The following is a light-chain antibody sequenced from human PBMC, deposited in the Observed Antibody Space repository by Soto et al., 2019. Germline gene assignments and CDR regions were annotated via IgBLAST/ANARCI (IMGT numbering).Light chain of an antibody. Sequence: EIVLTQSPATLSLSPVERATLSCRASQSVSSYLAWYQQKPGQAPRLLIYDASNRATGSPDRFSGGGSGTDFTLTISRLEPEDFAVYYCQQYGYSPITFGQGTRLE. CDR2: DAS. CDR1: QSVSSY. V-gene: IGKV3-11*01. J-gene: IGKJ5*01. CDR3: QQYGYSPIT.